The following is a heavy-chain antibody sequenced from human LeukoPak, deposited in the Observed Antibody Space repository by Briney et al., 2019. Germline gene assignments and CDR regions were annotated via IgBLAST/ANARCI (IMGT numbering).Heavy chain of an antibody. D-gene: IGHD2-21*01. CDR3: AKGLFGNYYYNGMDV. CDR1: GFPFSSYA. J-gene: IGHJ6*02. Sequence: QPGGSLHLSCAASGFPFSSYAMSWGRQAPGKGLEWVSAISGSGGSTHYADSVKGRFTISRDNSKNTLYLQMNSLRAEDTAVYYCAKGLFGNYYYNGMDVWGQGTTVTVSS. V-gene: IGHV3-23*01. CDR2: ISGSGGST.